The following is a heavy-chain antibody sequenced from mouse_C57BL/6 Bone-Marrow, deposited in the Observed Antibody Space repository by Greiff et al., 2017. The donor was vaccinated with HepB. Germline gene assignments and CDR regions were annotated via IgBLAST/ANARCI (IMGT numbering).Heavy chain of an antibody. Sequence: DVKLVESGEGLVKPGGSLKLSCAASGFTFSSYAMSWVRQTPEKRLEWVAYISSGGDYIYYADTLKGRFTIARDNARNTLYLQMSSLKSEDTALYYCTRVGLRFYWYFDVWGTGTTVTVSS. J-gene: IGHJ1*03. CDR3: TRVGLRFYWYFDV. CDR2: ISSGGDYI. CDR1: GFTFSSYA. D-gene: IGHD2-14*01. V-gene: IGHV5-9-1*02.